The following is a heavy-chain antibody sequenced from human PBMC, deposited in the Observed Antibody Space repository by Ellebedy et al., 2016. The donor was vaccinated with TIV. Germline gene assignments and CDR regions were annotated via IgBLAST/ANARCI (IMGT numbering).Heavy chain of an antibody. CDR3: ARSRREGATPPGDY. Sequence: PGGSLRLSCAASGFTFSSYWMHWVRQAPGKGLVWVSRINSDGSSIYADSVKGRFTISRDNAKNTLSLQMDSLRAEDTAVYYCARSRREGATPPGDYWGQGALVTVSS. J-gene: IGHJ4*02. V-gene: IGHV3-74*01. D-gene: IGHD1-26*01. CDR2: INSDGSS. CDR1: GFTFSSYW.